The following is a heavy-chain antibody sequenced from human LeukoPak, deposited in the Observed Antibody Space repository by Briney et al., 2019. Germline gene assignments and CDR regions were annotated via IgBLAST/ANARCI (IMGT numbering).Heavy chain of an antibody. V-gene: IGHV3-74*01. CDR3: ARNTGWYFDL. Sequence: GRSLRLSCAASGFTFSSYGMHWVRHVPGKGLVWISRITGDGSSTTYADSVKGRFTISRDNAKNTVFLQMISLRVEDTAVYYCARNTGWYFDLWGRGTLVTVSS. CDR2: ITGDGSST. J-gene: IGHJ2*01. D-gene: IGHD2/OR15-2a*01. CDR1: GFTFSSYG.